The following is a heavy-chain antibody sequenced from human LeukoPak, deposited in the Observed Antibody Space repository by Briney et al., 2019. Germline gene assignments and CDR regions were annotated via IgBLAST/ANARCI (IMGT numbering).Heavy chain of an antibody. V-gene: IGHV3-69-1*01. J-gene: IGHJ3*02. CDR1: GFRVSDYY. CDR2: IRDSGEA. Sequence: GGSLRLSCAVSGFRVSDYYMSWVRQAPGKGLEWVGLIRDSGEAFYADFARGRFAISRDNAKNSLYLQMNSLRAEDTAVYYCARDGFGELFGAFDIWGQGTMVTVSS. CDR3: ARDGFGELFGAFDI. D-gene: IGHD3-10*01.